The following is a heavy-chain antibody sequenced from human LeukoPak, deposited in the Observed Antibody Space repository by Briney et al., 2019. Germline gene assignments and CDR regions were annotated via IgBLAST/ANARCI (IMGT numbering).Heavy chain of an antibody. D-gene: IGHD3-10*01. CDR3: ARDPGMTRLVYHFYMDV. J-gene: IGHJ6*03. CDR1: AFTFSRYS. Sequence: GGSLRLSCAGSAFTFSRYSFHWVRQAPGKGLEWLAIISDDGSSEFHADSVKGRFTISRDNSKNTVYLQMNSLRPEDTAVYYCARDPGMTRLVYHFYMDVWGKGTPVTVSS. CDR2: ISDDGSSE. V-gene: IGHV3-30*04.